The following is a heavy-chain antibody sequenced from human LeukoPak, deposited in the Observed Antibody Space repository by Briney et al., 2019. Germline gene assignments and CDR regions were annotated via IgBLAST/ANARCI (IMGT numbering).Heavy chain of an antibody. CDR3: ARAVTTVKD. J-gene: IGHJ4*02. V-gene: IGHV4-39*07. D-gene: IGHD4-17*01. Sequence: SETLSLTCTVSGGSISSSSYYWGWIRQPPGTGLEWIGSICYSGSTYYNPSLKSRVTISVDTSKNQFSLKLSSVTAADTAVYYCARAVTTVKDWGQGTLVTVSS. CDR2: ICYSGST. CDR1: GGSISSSSYY.